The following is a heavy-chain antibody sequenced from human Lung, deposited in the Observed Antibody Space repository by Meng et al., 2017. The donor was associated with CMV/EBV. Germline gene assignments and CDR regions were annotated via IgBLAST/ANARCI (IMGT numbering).Heavy chain of an antibody. J-gene: IGHJ4*02. CDR2: IKPNSGAT. D-gene: IGHD6-13*01. V-gene: IGHV1-2*02. CDR3: ARAPGLSLAAAASDAYFDK. Sequence: ASXXVSXKASGYTFTNYYIHWVRQAPGQGLEWMGWIKPNSGATNYVQKFQGRLTVTRDTSITTAYMELTRLRSDDTAVYYCARAPGLSLAAAASDAYFDKWXQGKXVNGAS. CDR1: GYTFTNYY.